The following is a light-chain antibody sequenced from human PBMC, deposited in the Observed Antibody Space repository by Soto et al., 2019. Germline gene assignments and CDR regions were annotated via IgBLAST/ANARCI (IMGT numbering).Light chain of an antibody. V-gene: IGKV3-11*01. CDR2: DAS. CDR3: QQRSNWPPIT. CDR1: QSVSSY. J-gene: IGKJ5*01. Sequence: EIVLTQSPATLSFSPGERATLYCRASQSVSSYLAWYQQKPGQAPRLLIYDASNRATGIPARFSGSGSGTDFTLTISSLEPEDFAVYYCQQRSNWPPITFGQGTRLEIK.